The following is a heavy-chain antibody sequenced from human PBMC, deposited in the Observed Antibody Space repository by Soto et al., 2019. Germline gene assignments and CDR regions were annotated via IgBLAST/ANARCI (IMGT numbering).Heavy chain of an antibody. Sequence: EGQLVESGGGLVQPGGSLRLSCAASGFTVNRNYMSWVRQAPGKGLERVSMIYSGGSTYHADSVKARFTISRDISKNMLYFQMDSLRDEDTAVYYCAKAAAGTEDAFDVWGQGTVVTVSS. CDR2: IYSGGST. V-gene: IGHV3-66*01. J-gene: IGHJ3*01. D-gene: IGHD6-13*01. CDR1: GFTVNRNY. CDR3: AKAAAGTEDAFDV.